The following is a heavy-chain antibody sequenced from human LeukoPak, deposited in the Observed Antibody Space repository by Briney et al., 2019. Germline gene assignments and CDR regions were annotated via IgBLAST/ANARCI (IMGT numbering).Heavy chain of an antibody. J-gene: IGHJ4*02. CDR3: ARLPVGATGYYFDY. CDR1: GYSISSGYY. D-gene: IGHD1-26*01. Sequence: SETLSLTCTVSGYSISSGYYWGWIRQPPGKGLEWIGGIYHSGSTYYNPSLKSRVTISVDTSKNQFSLKLSSVTAADTAVYYCARLPVGATGYYFDYWGQGTLVTVSS. V-gene: IGHV4-38-2*02. CDR2: IYHSGST.